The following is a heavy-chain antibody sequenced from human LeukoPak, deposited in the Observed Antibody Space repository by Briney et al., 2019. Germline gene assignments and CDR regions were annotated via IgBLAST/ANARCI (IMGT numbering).Heavy chain of an antibody. J-gene: IGHJ6*03. D-gene: IGHD4-23*01. V-gene: IGHV3-30*02. CDR3: SKKLGDGGNLLYYLHMRV. CDR2: IRYDGRNE. CDR1: GFTFSSHG. Sequence: GGSLRLSCATSGFTFSSHGMHWVRQAPGKGLEWVAFIRYDGRNEYYADSVKGRFAITRDKSRHTLYMQMNSLRAEDPAVTYVSKKLGDGGNLLYYLHMRVGGEETTV.